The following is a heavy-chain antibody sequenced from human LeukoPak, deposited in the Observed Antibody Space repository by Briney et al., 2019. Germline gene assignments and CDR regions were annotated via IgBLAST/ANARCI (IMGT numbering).Heavy chain of an antibody. V-gene: IGHV4-59*01. CDR3: AREGYGSGSSHFMDV. Sequence: SSETLSLTCTVSGVPITSYFWTWIRQAPGKGLEWIGYIYYIGTTNYNPSLKSRATMSVDMSKHQFSLKLTSVTAADTAVYYCAREGYGSGSSHFMDVWGTGTTVTVSS. D-gene: IGHD3-10*01. CDR1: GVPITSYF. CDR2: IYYIGTT. J-gene: IGHJ6*03.